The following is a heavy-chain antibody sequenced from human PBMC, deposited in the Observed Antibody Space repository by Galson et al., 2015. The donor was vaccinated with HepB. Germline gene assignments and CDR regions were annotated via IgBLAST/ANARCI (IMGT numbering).Heavy chain of an antibody. V-gene: IGHV3-23*01. J-gene: IGHJ4*02. CDR1: GFTFTRYA. CDR3: AKVAILGATPHYFDY. CDR2: ISGDGGVT. D-gene: IGHD3-16*01. Sequence: SLRLSCAASGFTFTRYAITWVRQAPGKGLEYISSISGDGGVTYYADSVTGRFTISRDNSKNTVYLQVNSLRAEDTAVYFCAKVAILGATPHYFDYWGQGILVTVSS.